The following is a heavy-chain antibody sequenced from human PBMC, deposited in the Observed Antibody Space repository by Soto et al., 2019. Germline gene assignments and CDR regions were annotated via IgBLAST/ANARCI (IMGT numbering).Heavy chain of an antibody. J-gene: IGHJ5*02. Sequence: ASVTVSCKASVYTFTSYGISWVRQAPGQGLEWMGWISAYNGNTNYAQKLQGRVTMTTDTSTSTAYMELRSLRSDDTAVYYCARTIFGVLGVSWFDPWGQGTLVTVSS. CDR2: ISAYNGNT. D-gene: IGHD3-3*01. V-gene: IGHV1-18*01. CDR1: VYTFTSYG. CDR3: ARTIFGVLGVSWFDP.